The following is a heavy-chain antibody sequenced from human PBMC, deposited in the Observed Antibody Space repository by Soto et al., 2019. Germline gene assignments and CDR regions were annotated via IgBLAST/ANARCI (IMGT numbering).Heavy chain of an antibody. J-gene: IGHJ3*02. Sequence: QVQLVQSGAEVLKPGASVKVSCKASGYTFSDYYVHWVRQAPGQGLEWMGWISPKSGGTNYAQKFQGRVTMTRDTSIFTAYMELSRLRSDDTAVYYCTRNAFYYNSSGYHDGFDIWGQGTLVTVSS. D-gene: IGHD3-22*01. V-gene: IGHV1-2*02. CDR3: TRNAFYYNSSGYHDGFDI. CDR2: ISPKSGGT. CDR1: GYTFSDYY.